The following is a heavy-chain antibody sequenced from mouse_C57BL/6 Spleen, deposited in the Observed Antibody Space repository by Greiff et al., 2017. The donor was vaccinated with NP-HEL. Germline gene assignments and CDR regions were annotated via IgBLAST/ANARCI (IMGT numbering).Heavy chain of an antibody. V-gene: IGHV5-4*01. D-gene: IGHD2-5*01. Sequence: EVQLQESGGGLVKPGGSLKLSCAASGFTFSSYAMSWVRQTPEKRLEWVATISDGGSYTYYPDNVKGRFTISRDNAKNNLYLQMSHLKSEDTAMYYCARAYYSNYLFAYWGQGTLVTVSA. CDR2: ISDGGSYT. CDR3: ARAYYSNYLFAY. J-gene: IGHJ3*01. CDR1: GFTFSSYA.